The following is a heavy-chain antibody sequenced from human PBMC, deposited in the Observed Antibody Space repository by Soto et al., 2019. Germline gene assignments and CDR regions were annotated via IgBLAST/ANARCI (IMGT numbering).Heavy chain of an antibody. CDR2: ISSSGGLT. D-gene: IGHD3-10*01. V-gene: IGHV3-23*01. CDR1: GFTFTSSA. Sequence: EVQLLESGGRLVLPGGSLRLSCAASGFTFTSSAMNWVRQAPGKGLEWVSGISSSGGLTYYADSVKGRFSISRDNSKNTLYLQMNSLRAEDTAVYYCAKVGFSCDYWGQGTLVTVSS. CDR3: AKVGFSCDY. J-gene: IGHJ4*02.